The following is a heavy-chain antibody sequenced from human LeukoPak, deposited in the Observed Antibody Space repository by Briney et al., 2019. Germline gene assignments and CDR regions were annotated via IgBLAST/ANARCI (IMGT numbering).Heavy chain of an antibody. CDR1: GGSISSYY. CDR2: ISYSGST. J-gene: IGHJ6*03. V-gene: IGHV4-59*08. D-gene: IGHD6-13*01. CDR3: ARGQGSPYSSSWYPGYYYYYYMDV. Sequence: PSETLSLTCTVSGGSISSYYWSWIRQPPGKGLEWIGYISYSGSTNSNPSLKSRVTTSVDTSKNQTSLRLTSVTATDTAMYYCARGQGSPYSSSWYPGYYYYYYMDVWGKGTTVTVSS.